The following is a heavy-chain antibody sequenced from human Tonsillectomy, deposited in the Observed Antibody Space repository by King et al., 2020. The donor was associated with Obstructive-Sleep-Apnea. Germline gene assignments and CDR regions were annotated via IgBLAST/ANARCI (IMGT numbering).Heavy chain of an antibody. CDR2: IYDSGST. CDR3: ARDSGDCSSTSCYRAIDY. Sequence: QLQESGPGLVKPSQTLSLTCTVSGGSITSGGYYWSWIRQHPGKGLEWIGYIYDSGSTYYNPSLKSRVNISLDTSKRLFSLNLRSVTAADTAVYYCARDSGDCSSTSCYRAIDYWGQGTLVTVSS. CDR1: GGSITSGGYY. J-gene: IGHJ4*02. D-gene: IGHD2-2*01. V-gene: IGHV4-31*03.